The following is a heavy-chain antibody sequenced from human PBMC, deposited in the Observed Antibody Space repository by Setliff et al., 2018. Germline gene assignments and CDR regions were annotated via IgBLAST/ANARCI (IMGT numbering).Heavy chain of an antibody. J-gene: IGHJ6*03. D-gene: IGHD1-1*01. CDR3: ARGAPQRSSFDSRYMDV. CDR2: INHRGST. CDR1: GGTFSDYY. V-gene: IGHV4-34*01. Sequence: PSETLSLTCAAYGGTFSDYYWTWIRQPPGKGLEWVGEINHRGSTNYNPSLKSRVTISVDTSKDQFSLKLISMTAADTAVYYCARGAPQRSSFDSRYMDVWDKGATVTVSS.